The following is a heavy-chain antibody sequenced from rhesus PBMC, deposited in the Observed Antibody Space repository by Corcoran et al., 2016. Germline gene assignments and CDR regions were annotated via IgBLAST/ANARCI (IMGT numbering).Heavy chain of an antibody. CDR3: VRDPWRYSYSLFDY. D-gene: IGHD5-12*01. CDR1: GGSISSSNW. CDR2: ISGSSGST. V-gene: IGHV4-65*01. Sequence: QLQLQESGPGLVKPSETLSLTCAVSGGSISSSNWWSWIRQPPGKGLEWIGYISGSSGSTYYNPSLKSRVTISTDTSKNQFSLKLSSVTAADTAVYYCVRDPWRYSYSLFDYWGQGVLVTVSS. J-gene: IGHJ4*01.